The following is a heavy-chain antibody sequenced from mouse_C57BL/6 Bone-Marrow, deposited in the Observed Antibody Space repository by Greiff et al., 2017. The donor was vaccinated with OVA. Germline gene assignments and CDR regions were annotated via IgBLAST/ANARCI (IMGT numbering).Heavy chain of an antibody. J-gene: IGHJ4*01. D-gene: IGHD2-5*01. Sequence: EVKLVESGPGLVKPSQSLSLTCSVTGYSITSGYYWNWIRQFPGNKLEWMGYISYDGSNNYNPSLKNRISITRDTSKNQFFLKLNSVTTEDTATYYCARDRGYSNYAYYAMDYWGQGTSVTVSS. CDR1: GYSITSGYY. V-gene: IGHV3-6*01. CDR2: ISYDGSN. CDR3: ARDRGYSNYAYYAMDY.